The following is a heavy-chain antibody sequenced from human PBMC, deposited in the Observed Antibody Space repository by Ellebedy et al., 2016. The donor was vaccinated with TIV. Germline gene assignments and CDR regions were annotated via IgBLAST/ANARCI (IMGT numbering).Heavy chain of an antibody. D-gene: IGHD6-19*01. CDR2: IYPGDSDT. J-gene: IGHJ4*02. CDR1: GGTFTKFW. CDR3: ARGSGWPHIIDY. V-gene: IGHV5-51*01. Sequence: GESLKISCSVSGGTFTKFWVGWVRQLPGKGLEWMGIIYPGDSDTRLNPSLRGRVSITADNSINSAYLQWSSLEASDSGMYYCARGSGWPHIIDYWGQGTRVTVSS.